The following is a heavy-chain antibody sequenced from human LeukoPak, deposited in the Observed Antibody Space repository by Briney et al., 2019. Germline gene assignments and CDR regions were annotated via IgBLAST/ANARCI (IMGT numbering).Heavy chain of an antibody. CDR2: IYYSGST. V-gene: IGHV4-39*07. Sequence: SETLSLTCTVSGGSISSSSYYWGWIRQPPGEGLEWIGSIYYSGSTYYNPSLKSRVTISVDTSKNQFSLKLSSVTAADTAVYYCARDPAPGEVWFGEFSPYYFDYWGQGTLVTVSS. CDR3: ARDPAPGEVWFGEFSPYYFDY. D-gene: IGHD3-10*01. J-gene: IGHJ4*02. CDR1: GGSISSSSYY.